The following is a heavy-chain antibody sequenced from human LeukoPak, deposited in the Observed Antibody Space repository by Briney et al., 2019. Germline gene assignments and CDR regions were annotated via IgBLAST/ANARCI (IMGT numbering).Heavy chain of an antibody. CDR3: ARGGDYLFDY. CDR2: IYYSGET. CDR1: GGSISNYY. D-gene: IGHD4-17*01. V-gene: IGHV4-59*01. J-gene: IGHJ4*02. Sequence: PSETLSLTCIVSGGSISNYYWSWIRQPPGKGLECIGYIYYSGETNYNPSLKSRVTISVDTSKNQFSLKLRSVTAADTAVYYCARGGDYLFDYWGQGTLVTVSS.